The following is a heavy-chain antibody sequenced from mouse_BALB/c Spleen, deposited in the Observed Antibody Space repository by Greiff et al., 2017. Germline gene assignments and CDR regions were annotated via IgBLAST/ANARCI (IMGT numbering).Heavy chain of an antibody. V-gene: IGHV1-4*01. J-gene: IGHJ2*01. CDR2: INPSSGYT. D-gene: IGHD1-1*01. CDR3: ARSLITTVAFDY. Sequence: VMLVESGAELARPGASVKMSCKASGYTFTSYTMRWVKQRPGQGLEWIGYINPSSGYTNYNQKFKDKATLTADKSSSTAYMQLSSLTSEDSAVYYCARSLITTVAFDYWGQGTTLTVSS. CDR1: GYTFTSYT.